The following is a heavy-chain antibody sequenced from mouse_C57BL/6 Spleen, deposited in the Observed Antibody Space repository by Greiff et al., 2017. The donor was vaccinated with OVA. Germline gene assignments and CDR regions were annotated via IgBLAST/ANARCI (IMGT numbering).Heavy chain of an antibody. CDR3: TRHYYPYYAMDY. Sequence: PLQQSGTVLARPGASVQMSCKTSGYTFTSYWMHWVKQRPGQGLEWIGAIYPGNSDTSYNQKFKGKAKLTAVTSASTAYMELSSLTNEDSAVYYCTRHYYPYYAMDYWGQGTSVTVSS. V-gene: IGHV1-5*01. CDR2: IYPGNSDT. CDR1: GYTFTSYW. D-gene: IGHD1-1*01. J-gene: IGHJ4*01.